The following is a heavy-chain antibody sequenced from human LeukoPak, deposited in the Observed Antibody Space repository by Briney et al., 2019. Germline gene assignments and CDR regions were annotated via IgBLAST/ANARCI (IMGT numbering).Heavy chain of an antibody. CDR1: GGSISSSSYY. D-gene: IGHD2-8*01. V-gene: IGHV4-39*07. CDR2: IYYSGST. Sequence: SGTLSLTCTVSGGSISSSSYYWGWIRQPPGKGLEWIGSIYYSGSTYYNPSLKSRVTISVDTSKNQFSLKLSSVTAADTAVYYCARSPGGVNNWFDPWGQGTLVTVSS. J-gene: IGHJ5*02. CDR3: ARSPGGVNNWFDP.